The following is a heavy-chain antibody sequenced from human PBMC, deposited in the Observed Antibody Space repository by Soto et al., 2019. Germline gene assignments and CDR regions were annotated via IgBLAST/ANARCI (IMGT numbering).Heavy chain of an antibody. CDR3: APMDPAMDHLDS. CDR1: GYTFTSYD. J-gene: IGHJ4*02. Sequence: QVQLVQSGAEVKKPGASVKVSCKASGYTFTSYDINWVRQATGQGLEWMGWMNPNSGNTGYAQKFQGRVTMTRHTQKNTAYMELSSQRSEDTAVSYCAPMDPAMDHLDSWGQGTLVTVSS. V-gene: IGHV1-8*01. CDR2: MNPNSGNT. D-gene: IGHD5-18*01.